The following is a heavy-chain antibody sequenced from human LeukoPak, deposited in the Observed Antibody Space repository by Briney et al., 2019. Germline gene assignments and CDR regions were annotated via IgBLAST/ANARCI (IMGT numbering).Heavy chain of an antibody. CDR2: IYPGDSDT. J-gene: IGHJ4*02. V-gene: IGHV5-51*01. Sequence: GESLKISCKGSGYSFTSYWIGWVRQMPGKGLEWMGIIYPGDSDTRYSPSFQGQVTISADKTISTAYLQWSSLKASDTAMYYCARHYYDYVWGSYGIDYWGQGTLVTVSS. CDR3: ARHYYDYVWGSYGIDY. D-gene: IGHD3-16*01. CDR1: GYSFTSYW.